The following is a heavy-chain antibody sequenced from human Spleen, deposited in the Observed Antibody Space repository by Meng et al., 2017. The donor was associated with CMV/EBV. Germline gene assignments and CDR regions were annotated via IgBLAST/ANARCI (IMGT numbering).Heavy chain of an antibody. Sequence: GSLRLSCTVSGGSLSGYYWTWIRQTPGQGLQWIGDIYYTGRTDNNPALNSRVTISVDRSQNQVSLTLTSVTAADTAMYHCARYTGSGFYFDYWGQGMLVTVSS. V-gene: IGHV4-34*01. CDR2: IYYTGRT. J-gene: IGHJ4*02. CDR3: ARYTGSGFYFDY. D-gene: IGHD5-12*01. CDR1: GGSLSGYY.